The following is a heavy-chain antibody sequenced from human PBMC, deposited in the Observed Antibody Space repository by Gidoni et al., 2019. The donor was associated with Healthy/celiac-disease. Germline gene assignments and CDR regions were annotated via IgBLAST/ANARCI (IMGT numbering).Heavy chain of an antibody. CDR2: ISSNGGST. CDR1: GFTFRSSA. J-gene: IGHJ4*02. V-gene: IGHV3-64D*06. D-gene: IGHD3-22*01. CDR3: VTEGAYYYDSSAEARTGNYFDY. Sequence: EVQLVESGGGLVQPGGSLRLSCSASGFTFRSSAMHWVRQAPGKGLEYVSAISSNGGSTYYADSVKGRFTISRDNSKNTLYLQMSSLRAEDTAVYYCVTEGAYYYDSSAEARTGNYFDYWGQGTLVTVSS.